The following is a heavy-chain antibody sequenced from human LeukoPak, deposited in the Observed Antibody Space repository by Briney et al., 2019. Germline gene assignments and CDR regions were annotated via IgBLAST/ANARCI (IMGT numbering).Heavy chain of an antibody. J-gene: IGHJ4*02. CDR3: AKDSEVYVFWWLLLYFDY. D-gene: IGHD2-21*02. CDR1: GFTFSSYA. Sequence: GGSLRLSCAASGFTFSSYAMSWVRQAPGKGLEWVSAISGSGGSTYYADSVKGRFTISRDNSKNTLYLQMNSLRAEDTAVYYCAKDSEVYVFWWLLLYFDYWGQGTLVTVSS. CDR2: ISGSGGST. V-gene: IGHV3-23*01.